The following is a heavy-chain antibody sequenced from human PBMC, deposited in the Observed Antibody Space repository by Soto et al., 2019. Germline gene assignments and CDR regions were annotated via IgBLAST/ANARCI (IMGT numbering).Heavy chain of an antibody. CDR2: LYYSGST. CDR3: ARGQAFWTGYYRMPYYFDY. J-gene: IGHJ4*02. Sequence: SETLSLSCTVSGGSVSSGSYYWSWIRQPPGKGLEYIGYLYYSGSTNYNPSLKSRVTISVDTPKNQFSLKLTSVTAADTAIYYCARGQAFWTGYYRMPYYFDYWGQGTLVTVSS. D-gene: IGHD3-3*01. V-gene: IGHV4-61*01. CDR1: GGSVSSGSYY.